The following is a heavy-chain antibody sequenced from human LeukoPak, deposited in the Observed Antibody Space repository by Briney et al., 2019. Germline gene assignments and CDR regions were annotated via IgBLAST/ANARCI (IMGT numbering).Heavy chain of an antibody. CDR3: ARGTRHCSSTSCYSFAVARHFDY. D-gene: IGHD2-2*01. CDR2: TKHSGST. Sequence: PSETLSLTCAVYGGSFSGYYWSWIRQPPGKWLEWIGETKHSGSTNFNPSLKSRVTISVDTSKNQFSRKLSSVTAADTAVYYCARGTRHCSSTSCYSFAVARHFDYWGQGTLVTVSS. CDR1: GGSFSGYY. J-gene: IGHJ4*02. V-gene: IGHV4-34*01.